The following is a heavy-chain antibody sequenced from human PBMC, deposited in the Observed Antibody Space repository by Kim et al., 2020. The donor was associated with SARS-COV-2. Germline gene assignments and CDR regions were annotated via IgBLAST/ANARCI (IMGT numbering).Heavy chain of an antibody. J-gene: IGHJ4*02. D-gene: IGHD3-10*01. CDR2: INHRGST. V-gene: IGHV4-34*01. CDR1: GGSFSGYY. CDR3: ASRYYHGSGSPRFDY. Sequence: SETLSLTCPVYGGSFSGYYWSWIRQPQGKGLEWIGEINHRGSTNYNPSLESRVTIAVYTSKNQFSLKLSSVTAADTAVYYCASRYYHGSGSPRFDYWGQGTLVTVSS.